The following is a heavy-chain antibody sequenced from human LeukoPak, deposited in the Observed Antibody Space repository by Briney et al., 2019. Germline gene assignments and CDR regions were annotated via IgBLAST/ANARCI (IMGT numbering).Heavy chain of an antibody. CDR2: VYTSGST. J-gene: IGHJ3*02. D-gene: IGHD6-6*01. CDR1: GNSISSYNYY. Sequence: SETLSLTCTVSGNSISSYNYYWSWVRQPAGKGLEWIGRVYTSGSTNYNPSLKSRVTISVDTSKNQFSLKLSSVTAADTAVYYCARGSGLGSIVAFDIWGQGTMVTVSS. CDR3: ARGSGLGSIVAFDI. V-gene: IGHV4-61*02.